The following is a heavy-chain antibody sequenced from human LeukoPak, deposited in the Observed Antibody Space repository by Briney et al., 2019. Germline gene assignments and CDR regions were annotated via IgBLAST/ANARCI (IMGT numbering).Heavy chain of an antibody. CDR2: ISGSGGRT. CDR1: GITLSNYG. Sequence: GGSLRLSCAVSGITLSNYGMSWVRQAPGKGLEWVAGISGSGGRTNYADAVKGRFTISRDNAKNTLFLQMNSLRVEDTAVYFCAKRGVAIRVILVGFHKEAYYFDSWGQGALVTVSS. CDR3: AKRGVAIRVILVGFHKEAYYFDS. D-gene: IGHD3-22*01. V-gene: IGHV3-23*01. J-gene: IGHJ4*02.